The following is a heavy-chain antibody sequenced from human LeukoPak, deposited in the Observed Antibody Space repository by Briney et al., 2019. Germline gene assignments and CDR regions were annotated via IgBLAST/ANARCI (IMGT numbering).Heavy chain of an antibody. V-gene: IGHV3-23*01. CDR3: AKDEDQQLAYAY. CDR1: GFTFSAYA. D-gene: IGHD6-13*01. CDR2: IGSDNKP. J-gene: IGHJ4*02. Sequence: PGGSLRLSCEASGFTFSAYAMTWVRQAPGKGLEWVSSIGSDNKPHYSESVKGRFTSSRDNSKNTLYLQMNSLRAEDTAVYYCAKDEDQQLAYAYWGQGTLITVSS.